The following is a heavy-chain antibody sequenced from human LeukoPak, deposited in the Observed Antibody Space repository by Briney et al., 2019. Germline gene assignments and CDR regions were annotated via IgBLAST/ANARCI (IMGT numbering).Heavy chain of an antibody. D-gene: IGHD2-15*01. CDR1: GFTFSSYE. CDR2: IYSDIYK. V-gene: IGHV3-48*03. J-gene: IGHJ4*02. CDR3: VRTHCSGGSCYSRPLDY. Sequence: PGGSLRLSCAASGFTFSSYEMNWVRQAPGKGLEWVSYIYSDIYKSYADFVKGRFTISRDNAMNSLYLQMNSLGAEDTAVYYCVRTHCSGGSCYSRPLDYWGQGTLVTVSS.